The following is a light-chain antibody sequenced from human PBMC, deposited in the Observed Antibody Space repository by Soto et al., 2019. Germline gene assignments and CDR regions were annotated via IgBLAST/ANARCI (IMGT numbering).Light chain of an antibody. CDR1: SSDVGGYNY. J-gene: IGLJ1*01. Sequence: QPVLTQPASVSGSPGQSITISCTGTSSDVGGYNYVSWYQQHPGKAPKLMIYDVSNRPSGVSNRFSGSKSGNTASLTISGLQAEDEADYYCSSYTSSSTRVFGTGTKVTV. V-gene: IGLV2-14*01. CDR3: SSYTSSSTRV. CDR2: DVS.